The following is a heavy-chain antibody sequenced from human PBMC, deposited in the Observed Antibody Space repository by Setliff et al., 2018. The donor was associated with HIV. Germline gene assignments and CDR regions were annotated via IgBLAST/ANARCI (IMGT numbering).Heavy chain of an antibody. CDR2: IIPILGIA. V-gene: IGHV1-69*10. CDR1: GGTFSSYA. J-gene: IGHJ4*02. D-gene: IGHD5-12*01. CDR3: ARRMADGYNYFDY. Sequence: SVKVSCKASGGTFSSYAISWVRQAPGQGLEWMGGIIPILGIANHAQKFQGRVTITADKSTSTAYMELSSLRSEDTAVYYCARRMADGYNYFDYWGQGTLVTVSS.